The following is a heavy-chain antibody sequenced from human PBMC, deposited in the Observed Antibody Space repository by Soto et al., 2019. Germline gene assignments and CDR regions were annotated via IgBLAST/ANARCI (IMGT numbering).Heavy chain of an antibody. CDR3: ARGVTAGVDY. Sequence: ASVKVSCKASGYSFTRLDINWVRQTTGQGLEWMGWMQPSSGRTGYAQKFQGRVTMTRDTSINTAYMELSSLTSDDTAFYYCARGVTAGVDYWGQGTLVTVSS. D-gene: IGHD1-26*01. J-gene: IGHJ4*02. CDR2: MQPSSGRT. CDR1: GYSFTRLD. V-gene: IGHV1-8*01.